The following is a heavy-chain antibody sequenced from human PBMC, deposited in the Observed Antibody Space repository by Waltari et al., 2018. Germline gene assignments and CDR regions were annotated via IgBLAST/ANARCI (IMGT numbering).Heavy chain of an antibody. CDR1: GFTFSSYA. D-gene: IGHD3-9*01. Sequence: QVQLVESGGGVVQPGRSLRLSCAASGFTFSSYAMHWVRQAPGKGLEWVAVISYDGSNKYYADSVKGRFTISRDNSKNTLYLQMNSLRAEDTAVYYCARDEYFDWLFDYWGQGTLVTVSS. CDR3: ARDEYFDWLFDY. CDR2: ISYDGSNK. J-gene: IGHJ4*02. V-gene: IGHV3-30-3*01.